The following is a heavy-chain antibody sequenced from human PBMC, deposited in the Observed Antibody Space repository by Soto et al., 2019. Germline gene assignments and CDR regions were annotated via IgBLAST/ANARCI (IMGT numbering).Heavy chain of an antibody. CDR1: GGSISSSNW. CDR3: ASRGYSYGYGVRYYYFDY. V-gene: IGHV4-4*02. CDR2: IYHSGST. D-gene: IGHD5-18*01. J-gene: IGHJ4*02. Sequence: SETLSLTCAVSGGSISSSNWWSWVRQPPGKGLEWIGEIYHSGSTNYNPSLKSRVAISVDKSKNQFSLKLSSVTAADTAVYYCASRGYSYGYGVRYYYFDYWGQGTLVTVSS.